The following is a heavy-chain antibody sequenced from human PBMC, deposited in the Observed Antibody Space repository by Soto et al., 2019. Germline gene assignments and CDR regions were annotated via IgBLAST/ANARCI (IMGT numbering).Heavy chain of an antibody. Sequence: EVQLVETGGGLIQPGGSLRLSCAASGFTVSSNYMSWVRQAPGKGLEWVSVIYSDGSTYYADSVKGRFTVSRDNSKNTRFLQLSSLRADDTAVYYCARGLYGAGSPPDKWGEGTLVTVSS. CDR1: GFTVSSNY. V-gene: IGHV3-53*02. CDR3: ARGLYGAGSPPDK. J-gene: IGHJ4*02. D-gene: IGHD3-10*01. CDR2: IYSDGST.